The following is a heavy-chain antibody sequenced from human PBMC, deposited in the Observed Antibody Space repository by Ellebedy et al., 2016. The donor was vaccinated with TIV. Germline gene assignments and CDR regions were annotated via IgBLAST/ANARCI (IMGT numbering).Heavy chain of an antibody. CDR1: GASISSYF. CDR2: ISNTGNT. CDR3: ARDRRGSYDF. D-gene: IGHD3-10*01. V-gene: IGHV4-59*01. J-gene: IGHJ4*02. Sequence: MPSETLSLTCTVSGASISSYFWSWIRQPPGKGLEWIVYISNTGNTNYNPSLKSRVSISLDTSRSQFSLGLTSVTAADTAVYFCARDRRGSYDFWGQGTLIAVSS.